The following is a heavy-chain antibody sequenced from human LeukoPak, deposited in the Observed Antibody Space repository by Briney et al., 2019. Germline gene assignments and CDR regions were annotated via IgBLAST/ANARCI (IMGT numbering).Heavy chain of an antibody. V-gene: IGHV1-69*13. CDR3: ARMGRVLHGVYYYYYYMDV. J-gene: IGHJ6*03. Sequence: SVKVSCKASGGTFNSYAISWVRQAPGQGLEWMGGIIPIFGTANYAQKFQGRVTITADESTSTAYMELSSLRSEDTAVYYCARMGRVLHGVYYYYYYMDVWGKGTTVTVSS. CDR2: IIPIFGTA. D-gene: IGHD3-10*01. CDR1: GGTFNSYA.